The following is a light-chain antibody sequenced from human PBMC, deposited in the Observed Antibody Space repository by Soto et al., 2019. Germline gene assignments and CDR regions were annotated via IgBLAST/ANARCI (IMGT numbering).Light chain of an antibody. Sequence: DIQMTQSPSTLSASVGDRVAITCRASESISKWLAWYQQKQWRAANFLIYDASTLESGVPSRFSGSGSGTEFTLTITNLQHEDVSTSYCHNYNSAPLTFGQGTKVDIK. J-gene: IGKJ4*01. CDR3: HNYNSAPLT. CDR1: ESISKW. V-gene: IGKV1-5*01. CDR2: DAS.